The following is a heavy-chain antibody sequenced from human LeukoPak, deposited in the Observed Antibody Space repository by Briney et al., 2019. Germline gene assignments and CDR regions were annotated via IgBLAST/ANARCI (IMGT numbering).Heavy chain of an antibody. D-gene: IGHD3-22*01. Sequence: KSGGSLRLSCAASGFTFSNAWMSWVRQAPGKGLEWVGRIKSKTDGGTTDYAAPVKGRFTISRDDSKNTLYLQMNSLKTEDTAVYYCARGSFYYYDSSGYYSDYWGQGTLVTVSS. V-gene: IGHV3-15*01. CDR3: ARGSFYYYDSSGYYSDY. J-gene: IGHJ4*02. CDR1: GFTFSNAW. CDR2: IKSKTDGGTT.